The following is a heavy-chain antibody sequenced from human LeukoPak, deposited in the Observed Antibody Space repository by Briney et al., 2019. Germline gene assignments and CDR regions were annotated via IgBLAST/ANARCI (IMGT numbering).Heavy chain of an antibody. CDR3: ARTDIVVVVAATLGLGGYFDY. Sequence: SLNVPCKASGGTFSSYAITWARPAPAQGLYWTAALIPIFGTANYAQKFQGRVTITADESTSTAYMELRSLRYEDTAVYYSARTDIVVVVAATLGLGGYFDYSGPGTLVTVSS. V-gene: IGHV1-69*01. CDR2: LIPIFGTA. J-gene: IGHJ4*02. CDR1: GGTFSSYA. D-gene: IGHD2-15*01.